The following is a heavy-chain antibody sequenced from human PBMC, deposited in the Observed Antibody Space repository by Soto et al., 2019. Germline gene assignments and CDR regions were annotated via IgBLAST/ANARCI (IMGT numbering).Heavy chain of an antibody. D-gene: IGHD3-9*01. CDR2: MYHSGST. CDR3: ARMRNILTGYPGRFDY. CDR1: GGSISSGGYS. Sequence: TSETLSLTCAVSGGSISSGGYSWSWIRQPPGKGLEWIGYMYHSGSTYYNPSLKSRVTISIDRSKNQFSLKLSSVTAADTAVYYCARMRNILTGYPGRFDYWGQGTLVTV. V-gene: IGHV4-30-2*02. J-gene: IGHJ4*02.